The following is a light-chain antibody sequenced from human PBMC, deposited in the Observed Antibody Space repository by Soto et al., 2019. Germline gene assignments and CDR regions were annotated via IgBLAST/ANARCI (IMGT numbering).Light chain of an antibody. J-gene: IGLJ1*01. Sequence: QSALTQPASVSGSPGQSVTVSCTGTNSDLGGYNYVPWYQHHPGKAPKLMIYEVSNRPSGVSNRFSGSKSGNTASLAISGLQAEDEADYYCCSYTSSGILVFGTGTKLTVL. CDR2: EVS. V-gene: IGLV2-14*01. CDR1: NSDLGGYNY. CDR3: CSYTSSGILV.